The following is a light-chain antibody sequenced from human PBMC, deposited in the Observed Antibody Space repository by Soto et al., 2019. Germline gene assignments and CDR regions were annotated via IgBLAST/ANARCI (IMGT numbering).Light chain of an antibody. V-gene: IGLV1-44*01. CDR2: SNN. J-gene: IGLJ2*01. Sequence: QSVLTQPPSASGTPGQRVTISCSGSSSNIGRNTVNWYHQLPGTAPKLLIYSNNQRPSGVPDRFSGSKSGTSASLAISGLQSEDEADYYCAAWDDSLSGLVFGGGTKLTVL. CDR1: SSNIGRNT. CDR3: AAWDDSLSGLV.